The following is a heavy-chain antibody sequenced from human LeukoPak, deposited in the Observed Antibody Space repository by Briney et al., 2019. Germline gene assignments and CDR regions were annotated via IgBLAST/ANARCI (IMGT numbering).Heavy chain of an antibody. D-gene: IGHD3-3*01. V-gene: IGHV1-18*01. CDR1: GSTFTSYG. CDR3: ARDPYYDFWSGYYLDGYFQH. J-gene: IGHJ1*01. Sequence: ASVKVSSKASGSTFTSYGISWVRQAPGHGLEWMGWISAYNGNTNNAQKLQGRVTMTTDTTTSTAYMELRSLRSDDTAVYYCARDPYYDFWSGYYLDGYFQHWGQGTLVTVSS. CDR2: ISAYNGNT.